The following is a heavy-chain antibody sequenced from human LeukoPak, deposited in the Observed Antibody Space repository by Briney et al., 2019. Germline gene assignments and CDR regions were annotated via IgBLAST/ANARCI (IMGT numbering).Heavy chain of an antibody. CDR2: ISSSGSTI. J-gene: IGHJ6*02. CDR1: GFTFSSYE. D-gene: IGHD6-6*01. V-gene: IGHV3-48*03. CDR3: ARSAYQGSIAALYYDGMDV. Sequence: PGGSLRLSCAASGFTFSSYEMNWVRQAPGKGLEWVSYISSSGSTIYYADSVKGRFTISRDNAKNSLYLQMNSLRAEDTAVYYCARSAYQGSIAALYYDGMDVWGQGTTVTVSS.